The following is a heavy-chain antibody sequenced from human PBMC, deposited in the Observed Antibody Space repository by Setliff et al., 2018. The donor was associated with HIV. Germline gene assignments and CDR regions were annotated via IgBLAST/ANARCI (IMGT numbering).Heavy chain of an antibody. CDR2: INPNSGGT. D-gene: IGHD3-22*01. V-gene: IGHV1-2*02. J-gene: IGHJ6*03. CDR1: GYTFTDYY. Sequence: ASVKVSCKASGYTFTDYYMHWVRQAPGQGLEWMGWINPNSGGTQYAQKFQGRVTMTRDTSISTGSMELSRLRSDDTAVYYCARDIGGYWDYHYYMDVWGKGTTVTVS. CDR3: ARDIGGYWDYHYYMDV.